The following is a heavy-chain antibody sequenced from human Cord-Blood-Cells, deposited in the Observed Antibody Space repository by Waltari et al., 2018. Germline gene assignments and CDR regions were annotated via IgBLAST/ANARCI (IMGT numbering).Heavy chain of an antibody. D-gene: IGHD3-22*01. CDR3: ARDSDDSSGYYYDY. Sequence: QVLLQESRPGLVTPSQNLSLPCPVSGRTLRCGGYYWSWIRTHPAKGLEWIGYIYSSGSTYYNPSLKSRVTIAVDTSKNQFSLKLSSVTAADTAVYYCARDSDDSSGYYYDYWGQGTLVTVSS. CDR1: GRTLRCGGYY. V-gene: IGHV4-31*03. CDR2: IYSSGST. J-gene: IGHJ4*02.